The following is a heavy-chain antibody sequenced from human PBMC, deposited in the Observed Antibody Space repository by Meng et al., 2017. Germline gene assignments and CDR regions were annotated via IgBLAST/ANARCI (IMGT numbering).Heavy chain of an antibody. V-gene: IGHV3-49*04. CDR2: IRSKAYGGTT. D-gene: IGHD1-26*01. CDR1: GFTFGDYA. Sequence: GGSLRLSCTASGFTFGDYAMSWVRQAPGKGLEWVGFIRSKAYGGTTEYAASVKGRFTISRDDSKSIAYLQMNSLKTEDTAVYYCTRDSYDAFDIWGQRTMVTVSS. J-gene: IGHJ3*02. CDR3: TRDSYDAFDI.